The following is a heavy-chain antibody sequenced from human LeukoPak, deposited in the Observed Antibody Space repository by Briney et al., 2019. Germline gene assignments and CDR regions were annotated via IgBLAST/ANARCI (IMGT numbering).Heavy chain of an antibody. J-gene: IGHJ4*02. CDR2: IYTSGST. Sequence: SETLSLTCTVSGGSISSYYWSWIRQPAGKGLEWIGRIYTSGSTNYNPSLKSRVTMSVDTSKNQISLKLSSVTAADMAVYYCARDDYGSGSYYSNNDYLGQGTLVTVSS. CDR3: ARDDYGSGSYYSNNDY. V-gene: IGHV4-4*07. D-gene: IGHD3-10*01. CDR1: GGSISSYY.